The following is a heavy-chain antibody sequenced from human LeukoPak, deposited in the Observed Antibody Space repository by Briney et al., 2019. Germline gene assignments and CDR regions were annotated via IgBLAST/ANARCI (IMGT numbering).Heavy chain of an antibody. Sequence: GASVKVSCKASGYTFTSYGISWVRQAPGQGLEWMGWISAYNGNTNYAQKLQGRVTMTTDTSTSTAYMELRSLRPDDTAVYYCARDLKYYYGSGSYYGFDYWGQGTLVTVSS. CDR3: ARDLKYYYGSGSYYGFDY. J-gene: IGHJ4*02. V-gene: IGHV1-18*01. D-gene: IGHD3-10*01. CDR2: ISAYNGNT. CDR1: GYTFTSYG.